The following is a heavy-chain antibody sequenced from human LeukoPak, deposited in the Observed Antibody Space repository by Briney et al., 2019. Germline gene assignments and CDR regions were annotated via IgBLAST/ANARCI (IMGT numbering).Heavy chain of an antibody. CDR2: ITPSGGA. D-gene: IGHD3-10*01. CDR3: ARDLDNYSGSGSYYNGDPLFQH. Sequence: ASVKVSCTSSGYTFTAYAMHWVRQAPGQGLEWMGWITPSGGANYAQNFQGRVTMTRDTSISTGYMELSRLRSDDTAVYYCARDLDNYSGSGSYYNGDPLFQHWGQGTLVTVSS. J-gene: IGHJ1*01. V-gene: IGHV1-2*02. CDR1: GYTFTAYA.